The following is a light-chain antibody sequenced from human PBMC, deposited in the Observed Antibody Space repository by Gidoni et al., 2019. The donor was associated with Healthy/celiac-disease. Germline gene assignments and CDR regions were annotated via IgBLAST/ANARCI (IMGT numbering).Light chain of an antibody. CDR3: QQRRSWPPGLT. CDR2: DAS. Sequence: ESVFTQSPATLSLSPGERATLSCRASQSVSSYLAWYQQKPGQAPRLLIYDASNRATGIPARFSGSGSGTDFTLTISSLEPEDFAVYYCQQRRSWPPGLTFGGGTKVEIK. J-gene: IGKJ4*01. V-gene: IGKV3-11*01. CDR1: QSVSSY.